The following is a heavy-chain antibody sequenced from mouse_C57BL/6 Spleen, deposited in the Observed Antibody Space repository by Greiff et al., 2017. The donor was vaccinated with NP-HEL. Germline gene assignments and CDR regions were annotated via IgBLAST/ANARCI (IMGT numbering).Heavy chain of an antibody. CDR3: ASSNYYGSSSLDY. CDR2: IDPSDSET. D-gene: IGHD1-1*01. CDR1: GYTFTSYW. V-gene: IGHV1-52*01. J-gene: IGHJ2*01. Sequence: VQLQQPGAELVRPGSSVKLSCKASGYTFTSYWMHWVKQRPIQGLEWIGNIDPSDSETHYNQKFKDKATLTVDKSSSTAYMQLSSLTSEDSAVYYCASSNYYGSSSLDYWGQGTTLTVSS.